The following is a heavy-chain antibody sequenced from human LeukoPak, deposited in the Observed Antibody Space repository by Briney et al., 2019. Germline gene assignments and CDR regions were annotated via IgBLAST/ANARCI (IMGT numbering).Heavy chain of an antibody. J-gene: IGHJ4*02. CDR2: ISSSGSTI. CDR1: GFTFSSYE. Sequence: GGSLRLSCAASGFTFSSYEMNWVRQAPGKGLEWVSYISSSGSTIYYADSVKGRFTISRDNAKNSLYLQMNSLRAEDTAVYYCASGDIPGDNSFEDWGQGTLVTVSS. CDR3: ASGDIPGDNSFED. D-gene: IGHD2-2*01. V-gene: IGHV3-48*03.